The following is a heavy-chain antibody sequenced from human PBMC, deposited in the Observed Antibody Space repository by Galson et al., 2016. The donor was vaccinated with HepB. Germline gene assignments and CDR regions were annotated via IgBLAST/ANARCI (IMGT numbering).Heavy chain of an antibody. CDR1: GFTFSRYA. CDR2: ISDNGSNK. Sequence: SLRLSCAASGFTFSRYAMHWVRQAPGKGLEWVAVISDNGSNKYYADSVKGRFTISRDNSEHTLYLQMNSLRAEDTAVYYCAREGHLWIACFDNWGQGTLVTVSS. J-gene: IGHJ4*02. D-gene: IGHD2-2*03. CDR3: AREGHLWIACFDN. V-gene: IGHV3-30-3*01.